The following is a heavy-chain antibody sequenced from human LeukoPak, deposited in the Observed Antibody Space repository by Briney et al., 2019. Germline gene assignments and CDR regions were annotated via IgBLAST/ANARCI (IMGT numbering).Heavy chain of an antibody. CDR1: GITLSNYG. J-gene: IGHJ4*02. V-gene: IGHV3-23*01. Sequence: PGGSLRLPCAVSGITLSNYGMSWVRQAPGKGLEWVAGISGSGGSTHYADSVKGRFTISRDNPKNTLYLQLNSLRAEDTAVYFCAKRGVVIRVILVGFHKEAYYFDSWGQGALVTVSS. CDR2: ISGSGGST. D-gene: IGHD3-10*01. CDR3: AKRGVVIRVILVGFHKEAYYFDS.